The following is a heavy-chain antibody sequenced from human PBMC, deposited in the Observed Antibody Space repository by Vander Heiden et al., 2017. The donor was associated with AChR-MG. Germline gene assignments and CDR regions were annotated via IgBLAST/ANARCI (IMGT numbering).Heavy chain of an antibody. CDR3: ADSISGYYRGGY. Sequence: EVQLLASGGGLVQPGGSLRLSCAASGFPFSSHAMSWGRQAPGKGLEWVSAISGSGGSTYYADSVKGRFTISRDNSKNTLYLQMNSLRAEDTAVYYCADSISGYYRGGYWGQGTLVTVSS. V-gene: IGHV3-23*01. CDR2: ISGSGGST. D-gene: IGHD3-22*01. J-gene: IGHJ4*02. CDR1: GFPFSSHA.